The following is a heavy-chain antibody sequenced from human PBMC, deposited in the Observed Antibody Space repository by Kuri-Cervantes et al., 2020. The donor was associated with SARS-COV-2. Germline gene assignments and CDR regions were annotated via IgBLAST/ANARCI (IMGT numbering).Heavy chain of an antibody. CDR1: GYTFTSYA. Sequence: ASVKVSCKASGYTFTSYAMHWVRQAPGQRPEWMGWINAGNGNTKYSQKFQGRVTITRDTSASTAYMELSSLRSEDTAVYYCAREGAGIVGATDGMDVWGQGTTVTVSS. D-gene: IGHD1-26*01. J-gene: IGHJ6*02. V-gene: IGHV1-3*01. CDR2: INAGNGNT. CDR3: AREGAGIVGATDGMDV.